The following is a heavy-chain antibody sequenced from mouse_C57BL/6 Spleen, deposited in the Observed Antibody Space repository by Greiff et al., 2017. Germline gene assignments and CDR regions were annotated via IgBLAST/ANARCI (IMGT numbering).Heavy chain of an antibody. J-gene: IGHJ2*01. Sequence: DVQLQESGPELVKPGASVKMSCKASGYTFTDYNMHWVKQSHGKSLEWIGYINPNNGGTSYNQKFKGKATLTVNKSSSTAYMELRSLTSEDSAVYYCARDYGSSYPYYFDYWGQGTTLTVSS. D-gene: IGHD1-1*01. CDR2: INPNNGGT. CDR3: ARDYGSSYPYYFDY. CDR1: GYTFTDYN. V-gene: IGHV1-22*01.